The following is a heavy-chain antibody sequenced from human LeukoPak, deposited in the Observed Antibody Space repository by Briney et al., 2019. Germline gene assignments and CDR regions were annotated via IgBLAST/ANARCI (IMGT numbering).Heavy chain of an antibody. V-gene: IGHV1-2*02. CDR1: GYTFTGYY. CDR3: ARAAAADPYYYYYYMDV. J-gene: IGHJ6*03. Sequence: ASVKVSCKASGYTFTGYYMHWVRQAPGQGLEWMGWINPNSGGTNYAQKFQGRVTMTRDTSISTAYMELSKLRSDDTAVYYCARAAAADPYYYYYYMDVWGKGTTVTISS. CDR2: INPNSGGT. D-gene: IGHD6-13*01.